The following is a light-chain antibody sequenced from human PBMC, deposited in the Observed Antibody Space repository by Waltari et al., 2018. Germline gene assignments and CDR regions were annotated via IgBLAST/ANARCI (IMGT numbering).Light chain of an antibody. Sequence: DIVMTQSPLSLSVTPVEPASISCRSSQSLLHSSGNTFLDWYLQKPGQSPQLLIYLVSNRASGVPDRFSGSGSGTDFTLKISRVEAEDVGVYFCIQARQTPWTFGQGTRVEIK. CDR3: IQARQTPWT. V-gene: IGKV2-28*01. J-gene: IGKJ1*01. CDR2: LVS. CDR1: QSLLHSSGNTF.